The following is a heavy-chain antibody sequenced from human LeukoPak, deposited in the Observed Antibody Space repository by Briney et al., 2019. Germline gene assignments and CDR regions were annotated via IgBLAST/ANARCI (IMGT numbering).Heavy chain of an antibody. V-gene: IGHV3-66*02. D-gene: IGHD1-26*01. CDR2: VYADGST. CDR3: ARDSLVGAGLGRYFDY. J-gene: IGHJ4*02. CDR1: GFTFSTNY. Sequence: PGGSLRLSCAASGFTFSTNYMSWVRQAPGKGLEWVSVVYADGSTYYADSVKGRFSISRDNSKNTLFLQMSSLRAEDTAVYYCARDSLVGAGLGRYFDYWGQGSLVTVSS.